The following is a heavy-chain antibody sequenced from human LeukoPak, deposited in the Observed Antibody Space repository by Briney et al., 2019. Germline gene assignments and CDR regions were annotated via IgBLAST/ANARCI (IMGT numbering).Heavy chain of an antibody. Sequence: PGGSLRLSCAASGFTFDDYGMSWVRQVPGKGLEWVSGINWNGGRTGYADSVKGRFTISRDNSKNTLYLQMNSLRAEDTAVYYCARGAVWFLEWLLPLDYWGQGTLVTVSS. J-gene: IGHJ4*02. CDR1: GFTFDDYG. CDR2: INWNGGRT. V-gene: IGHV3-20*04. D-gene: IGHD3-3*01. CDR3: ARGAVWFLEWLLPLDY.